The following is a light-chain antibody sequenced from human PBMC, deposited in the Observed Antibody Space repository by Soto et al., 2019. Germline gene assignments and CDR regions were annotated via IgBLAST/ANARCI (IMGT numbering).Light chain of an antibody. V-gene: IGKV1-5*03. CDR3: QQYDSSSGYT. CDR2: KAS. Sequence: DIQMTQSPSTLSASVGDRVTITCRASQSISSWLAWYQQKPGKAPKLLIYKASSLETGVPSRCGSSGSGTEHTLTISSLQPDDFAAFYCQQYDSSSGYTFGQGTNREIK. CDR1: QSISSW. J-gene: IGKJ2*01.